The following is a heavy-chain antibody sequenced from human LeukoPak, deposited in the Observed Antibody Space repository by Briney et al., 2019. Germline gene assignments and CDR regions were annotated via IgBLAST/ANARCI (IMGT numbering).Heavy chain of an antibody. CDR2: ISSSSSYI. CDR3: ARDRSGWYYFDY. V-gene: IGHV3-21*01. D-gene: IGHD6-19*01. J-gene: IGHJ4*02. CDR1: GFPFSSYS. Sequence: GGSLRLSCAASGFPFSSYSMNWVRQAPGKGLGGVSSISSSSSYIYYADSVKGRFTISGDNAKNSLYLQMNSLRAEDTAVYYCARDRSGWYYFDYWGQGTLVTVSS.